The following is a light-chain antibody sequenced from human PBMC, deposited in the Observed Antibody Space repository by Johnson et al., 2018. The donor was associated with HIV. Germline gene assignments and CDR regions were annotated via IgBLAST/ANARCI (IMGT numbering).Light chain of an antibody. Sequence: HSVLTQPPSVSAAPGQKVTISCSGSSSNIGNNYVSWYQQLPGTAPKLLIYDNNKRPSGIPDRFSGSKSGTSATLGITGLQTGDEADYYCGTWDSSLSDYVFGTGTKVTVL. CDR2: DNN. CDR3: GTWDSSLSDYV. V-gene: IGLV1-51*01. J-gene: IGLJ1*01. CDR1: SSNIGNNY.